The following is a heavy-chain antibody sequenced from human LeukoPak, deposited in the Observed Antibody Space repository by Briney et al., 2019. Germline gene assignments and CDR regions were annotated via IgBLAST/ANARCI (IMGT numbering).Heavy chain of an antibody. CDR2: IYYSGNT. V-gene: IGHV4-31*03. CDR3: ARVQQGGYCSYDMDV. CDR1: GGSISSGGYY. D-gene: IGHD6-13*01. Sequence: PSQTLSLTCTVSGGSISSGGYYWSWIRQLPGKGLEWIGYIYYSGNTYYNPSLKSRLTISFDTSKKQFSLKLSSVTAADTAVYYCARVQQGGYCSYDMDVWGQGTTVTVSS. J-gene: IGHJ6*02.